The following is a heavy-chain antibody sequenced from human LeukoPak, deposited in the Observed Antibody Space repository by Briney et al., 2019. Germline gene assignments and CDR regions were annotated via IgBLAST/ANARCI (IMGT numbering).Heavy chain of an antibody. V-gene: IGHV3-48*02. CDR1: GFTFTSYS. J-gene: IGHJ4*02. Sequence: GGSLRLSCAASGFTFTSYSMTWVRQAPGKGLEWVSYVSASSATILYADSIKGRFIISRDNAKNSLYLQMTSLRDEDTAVYYCAREAYGDYFFDYWGQGTLVTVSS. CDR3: AREAYGDYFFDY. CDR2: VSASSATI. D-gene: IGHD4-17*01.